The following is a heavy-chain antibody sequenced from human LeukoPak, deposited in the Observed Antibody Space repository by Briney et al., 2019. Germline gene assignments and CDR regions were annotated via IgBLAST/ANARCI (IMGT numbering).Heavy chain of an antibody. CDR1: GFTFSSYW. D-gene: IGHD6-13*01. Sequence: GGSLRLSCAASGFTFSSYWMSWVRQAPGKGLEWVANIKQDGSEKYYVDSVKGRFAISRDNAKNSLYLQMNSLRAEDTAVYYCAREGGIAAAGTSHFDYWGQGTLVTVSS. V-gene: IGHV3-7*01. CDR3: AREGGIAAAGTSHFDY. CDR2: IKQDGSEK. J-gene: IGHJ4*02.